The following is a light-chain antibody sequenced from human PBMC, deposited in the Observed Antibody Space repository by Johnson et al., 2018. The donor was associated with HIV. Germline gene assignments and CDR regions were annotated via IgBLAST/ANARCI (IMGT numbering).Light chain of an antibody. CDR3: GIWDRSLSAYV. CDR2: DNN. Sequence: QLVLTQPPSVSAAPGQKVTISCSGSSSNIGNNYVSWYQQFPGTAPKLLIYDNNKRPSGIPDRFSGSKSGTSATLGITGLQTGDEAVFYCGIWDRSLSAYVFGTGTKVTVL. V-gene: IGLV1-51*01. CDR1: SSNIGNNY. J-gene: IGLJ1*01.